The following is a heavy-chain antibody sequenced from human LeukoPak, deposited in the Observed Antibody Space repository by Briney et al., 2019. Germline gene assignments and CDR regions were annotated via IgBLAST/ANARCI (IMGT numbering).Heavy chain of an antibody. Sequence: SETLSLTCTVSGGSIGSYYWSWIRQPPGKGLEWIGYIYYTGSTNYNPSLKSRVTISVDTSKNQFSLKLSSVTAAGTAVFYCARRVAVAGPFDYWGQGTLVTVSS. D-gene: IGHD6-19*01. J-gene: IGHJ4*02. V-gene: IGHV4-59*08. CDR2: IYYTGST. CDR1: GGSIGSYY. CDR3: ARRVAVAGPFDY.